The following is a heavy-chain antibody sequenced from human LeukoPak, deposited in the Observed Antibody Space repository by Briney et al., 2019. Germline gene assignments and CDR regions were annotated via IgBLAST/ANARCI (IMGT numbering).Heavy chain of an antibody. J-gene: IGHJ4*02. CDR2: INPNTGGT. D-gene: IGHD3-22*01. CDR3: ARDYYYGSSGGFDY. Sequence: ASVKVSCRASGYTFTGYYMHWVRQAPGQGLEWMGWINPNTGGTNYAQKFQDWVTMTRDTSISTTYMELSRLRSDDTAVYYCARDYYYGSSGGFDYWGQGTLVTVSS. CDR1: GYTFTGYY. V-gene: IGHV1-2*04.